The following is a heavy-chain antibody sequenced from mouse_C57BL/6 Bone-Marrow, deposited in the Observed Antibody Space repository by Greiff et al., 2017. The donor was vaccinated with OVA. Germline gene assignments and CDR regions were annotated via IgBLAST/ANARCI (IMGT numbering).Heavy chain of an antibody. CDR2: ISSGGSYT. CDR1: GFTFSSYG. J-gene: IGHJ3*01. V-gene: IGHV5-6*01. Sequence: DVQLQESGGDLVKPGGSLKLSCAASGFTFSSYGMSWVRQTPDKRLEWVATISSGGSYTYYPDSVKGRFTISRDNAKNTLYLQMSSLKSEDTAMYYCARDYYGSPAWFAYWGQGTLVTVSA. D-gene: IGHD1-1*01. CDR3: ARDYYGSPAWFAY.